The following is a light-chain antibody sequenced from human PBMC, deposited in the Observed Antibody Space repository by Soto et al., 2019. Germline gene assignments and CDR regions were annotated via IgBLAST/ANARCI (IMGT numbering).Light chain of an antibody. CDR3: AAWDDSLNGYV. V-gene: IGLV1-44*01. CDR2: SNS. Sequence: QSVLTQPPSASGTPGQRVTISWSGSSSNIGSSAVNWYQQLPGTAPKLLIYSNSQRPSGVPDRFSGSKSGTSASLAISGLQSEDDADYYCAAWDDSLNGYVFGTGTKLTVL. CDR1: SSNIGSSA. J-gene: IGLJ1*01.